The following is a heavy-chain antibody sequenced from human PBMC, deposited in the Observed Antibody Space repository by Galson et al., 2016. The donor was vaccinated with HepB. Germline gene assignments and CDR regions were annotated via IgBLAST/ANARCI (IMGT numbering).Heavy chain of an antibody. Sequence: SLRLSCAASGFTFSNFAMSWVRQAPGKGLEWVSAIGADGSSTLYPDSVKGRFTISRDDSKNTLYLQMNSLRVDDTAVYFCAKEKSNYYDDWGQGTLVTVSS. CDR1: GFTFSNFA. J-gene: IGHJ4*02. CDR2: IGADGSST. V-gene: IGHV3-23*01. CDR3: AKEKSNYYDD.